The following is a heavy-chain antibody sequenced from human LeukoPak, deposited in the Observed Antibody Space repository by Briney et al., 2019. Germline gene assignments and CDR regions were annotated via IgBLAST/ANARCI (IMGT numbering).Heavy chain of an antibody. CDR1: GYTFTGYH. Sequence: GASVKVSCKASGYTFTGYHMHWVRQAPGQGLEWMGWINPNSGGTNYAQKFQGRVTMTRDTSISTAYMELSRLRSDDTAVYYCARINYDSSGAKYYFDYWGQGTLVTVSS. CDR2: INPNSGGT. D-gene: IGHD3-22*01. J-gene: IGHJ4*02. CDR3: ARINYDSSGAKYYFDY. V-gene: IGHV1-2*02.